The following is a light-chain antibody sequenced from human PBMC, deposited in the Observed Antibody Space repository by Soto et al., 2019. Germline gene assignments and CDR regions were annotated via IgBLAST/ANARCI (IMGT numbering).Light chain of an antibody. CDR3: CSYAGSSTVV. J-gene: IGLJ2*01. V-gene: IGLV2-23*02. Sequence: QAVVTQSASVSGSPGQSITISCTGTSGDVGSYYLVSWYQQHPGKAPKLMIYEVSKRPSGVSNRFSGSKSGNTASLTISGLQAEDEADYYCCSYAGSSTVVFGGGTKLTVL. CDR1: SGDVGSYYL. CDR2: EVS.